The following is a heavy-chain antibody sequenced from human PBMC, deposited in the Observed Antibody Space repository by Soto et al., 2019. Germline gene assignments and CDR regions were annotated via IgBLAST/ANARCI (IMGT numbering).Heavy chain of an antibody. D-gene: IGHD2-15*01. CDR2: VKTKAQGETT. CDR3: TTGSVEGV. Sequence: PGGFLRLSCAASDFTFIDSWMNWVRQAPGKGLEWVGRVKTKAQGETTDYAAPVKGRFTISRDDSTYTLYLHMRSLKADDTAVYYCTTGSVEGVWGQGTTVTVSS. J-gene: IGHJ6*02. CDR1: DFTFIDSW. V-gene: IGHV3-15*07.